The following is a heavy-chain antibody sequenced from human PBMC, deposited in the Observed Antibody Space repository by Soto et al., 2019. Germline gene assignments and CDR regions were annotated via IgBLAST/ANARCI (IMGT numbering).Heavy chain of an antibody. V-gene: IGHV3-21*01. CDR1: GFTFSSYS. CDR2: ISSSSSHI. J-gene: IGHJ3*02. D-gene: IGHD3-10*01. Sequence: GWSLRLSCAASGFTFSSYSMNWVRQAPGKGLEWGSSISSSSSHIYYADSVKGRFTISRVNAKNSLYLQMNSLSDDDTAVYYRAPRFGLVAFDIWGQGTMVTVSS. CDR3: APRFGLVAFDI.